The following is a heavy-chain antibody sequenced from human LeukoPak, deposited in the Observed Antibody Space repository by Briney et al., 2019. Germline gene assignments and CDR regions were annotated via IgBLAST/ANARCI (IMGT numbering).Heavy chain of an antibody. CDR1: GFTFSSYA. J-gene: IGHJ4*02. CDR2: ISGGGGRT. Sequence: GGSLSLSCAASGFTFSSYAMSWVRQAPGKGLEWVSAISGGGGRTYYADSVKGRFTISRDNSKNTLYLQMNSRRAEDTAVYYCAKDRRAPYSNNGGKQTDYWGQGTLVTVSS. V-gene: IGHV3-23*01. CDR3: AKDRRAPYSNNGGKQTDY. D-gene: IGHD4-11*01.